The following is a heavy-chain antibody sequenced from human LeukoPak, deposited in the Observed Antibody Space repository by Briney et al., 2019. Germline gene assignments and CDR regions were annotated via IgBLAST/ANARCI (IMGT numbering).Heavy chain of an antibody. V-gene: IGHV4-59*01. CDR3: ARRGYSYGQHYYFDY. CDR2: IYYSGST. CDR1: GGSIRSYF. Sequence: PSETLSLTCTVSGGSIRSYFWSWIRQPPGKGLEWIGYIYYSGSTNYNPSLKSRVTISVDTSKNQFSLKLSSVTAADTAVYYCARRGYSYGQHYYFDYWGQGTLVTVSS. J-gene: IGHJ4*02. D-gene: IGHD5-18*01.